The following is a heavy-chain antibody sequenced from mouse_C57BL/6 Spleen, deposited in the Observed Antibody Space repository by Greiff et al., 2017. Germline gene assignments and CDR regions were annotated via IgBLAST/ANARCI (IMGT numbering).Heavy chain of an antibody. CDR3: ARSSLGLMDY. D-gene: IGHD2-14*01. Sequence: QVQLKESGAELVKPGASVKISCKASGYAFSSYWMNWVKQRPGKGLEWIGQIYPGDGDTNYNGKFKGKATLTADKSSSTASEDSAVYFCARSSLGLMDYWGQGTSVTVSS. V-gene: IGHV1-80*01. J-gene: IGHJ4*01. CDR1: GYAFSSYW. CDR2: IYPGDGDT.